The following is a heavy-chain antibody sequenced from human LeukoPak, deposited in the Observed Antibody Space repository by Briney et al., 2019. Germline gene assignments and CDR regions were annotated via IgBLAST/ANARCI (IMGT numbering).Heavy chain of an antibody. D-gene: IGHD3-16*02. J-gene: IGHJ4*02. CDR3: AKSLYGGWDY. CDR2: VNGNGGST. Sequence: TGGSLRLSCAASGFTFSSHWMTWVRQAPGKGLEWVSGVNGNGGSTSCADSVKGRFTIFRDNSKNTVYLQMNSLRVEDTAVYYCAKSLYGGWDYWGQGTVVTVSS. CDR1: GFTFSSHW. V-gene: IGHV3-23*01.